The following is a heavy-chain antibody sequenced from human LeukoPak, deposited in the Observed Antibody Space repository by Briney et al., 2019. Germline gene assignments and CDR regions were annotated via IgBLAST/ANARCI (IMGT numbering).Heavy chain of an antibody. J-gene: IGHJ4*02. CDR2: IKEDGTKT. CDR1: GFTFSRYW. V-gene: IGHV3-7*05. CDR3: ARGEAFCDY. Sequence: GGSLRLSCAASGFTFSRYWMTWVRQAPGKGLEWVANIKEDGTKTYYVDSVKGRFTISRDNDQNSLYLQMNSLTPEDTAVYFCARGEAFCDYWGQGALVTVSS.